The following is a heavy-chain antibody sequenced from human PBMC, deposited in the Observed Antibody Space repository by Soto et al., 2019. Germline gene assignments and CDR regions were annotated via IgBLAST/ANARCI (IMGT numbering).Heavy chain of an antibody. J-gene: IGHJ6*03. D-gene: IGHD2-2*01. CDR3: AKFSYRYWSSTSCYYYYYMDV. V-gene: IGHV3-23*01. Sequence: GGSLRLSCAASGFTFRNYAMSWVRQAPGKWLEWVSAISGSGGSTYYTDSVEGRFTISRDNSKNTLYLQINSLRAEDTAVYYCAKFSYRYWSSTSCYYYYYMDVWGKGTTVTFSS. CDR2: ISGSGGST. CDR1: GFTFRNYA.